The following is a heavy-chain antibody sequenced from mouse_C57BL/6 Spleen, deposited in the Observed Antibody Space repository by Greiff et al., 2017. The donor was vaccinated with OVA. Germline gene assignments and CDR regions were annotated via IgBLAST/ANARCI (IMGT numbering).Heavy chain of an antibody. J-gene: IGHJ4*01. V-gene: IGHV1-15*01. Sequence: VQLQQSGAELVRPGASVKLSCTASGFNIKDDYMHWVKQRPEQGLEWIGAIDPETGGTAYNQKFKGKAILTADKSSSTAYMELRSLTSEDSAVYYCTRDYYGKLGYAMDYWGQGTSVTVSS. CDR2: IDPETGGT. CDR3: TRDYYGKLGYAMDY. CDR1: GFNIKDDY. D-gene: IGHD1-1*01.